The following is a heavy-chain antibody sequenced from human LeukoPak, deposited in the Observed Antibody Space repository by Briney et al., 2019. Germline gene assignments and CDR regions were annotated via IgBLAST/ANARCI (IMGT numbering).Heavy chain of an antibody. CDR2: TYYRSKWYN. V-gene: IGHV6-1*01. CDR1: GDSVSSNSAA. CDR3: ARGDGQWLALDY. Sequence: SQTLSLTCAISGDSVSSNSAAWNWIRQSPSRGLEGLGRTYYRSKWYNDYAVSGKSRITINPATSKNQFSLQLNSVTPEDTAVYYCARGDGQWLALDYWGQGTLVTVSS. J-gene: IGHJ4*02. D-gene: IGHD6-19*01.